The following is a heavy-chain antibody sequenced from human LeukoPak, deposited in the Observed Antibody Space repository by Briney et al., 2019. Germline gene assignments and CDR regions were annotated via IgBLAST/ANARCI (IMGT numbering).Heavy chain of an antibody. CDR1: GFTFSNSW. J-gene: IGHJ5*02. CDR2: IKPDGSAQ. V-gene: IGHV3-7*01. CDR3: ACGISGSYSCDH. D-gene: IGHD1-26*01. Sequence: GGSLRLSCAASGFTFSNSWMSWVRQAPGKGLEWVATIKPDGSAQYYVDSVKGRFTISRDNAKNSLFLQINSLRAEDTAVYYCACGISGSYSCDHWGQGTLVTVSS.